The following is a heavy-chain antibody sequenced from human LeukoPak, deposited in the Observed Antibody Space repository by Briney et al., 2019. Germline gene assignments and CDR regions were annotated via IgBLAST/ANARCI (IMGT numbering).Heavy chain of an antibody. CDR3: YYGSGDYFDY. V-gene: IGHV3-53*01. CDR2: IYSGGSS. D-gene: IGHD3-10*01. Sequence: GVSLRLYCAASGFTVRSNYMSWVRQAPGKGLEWVSVIYSGGSSYYADSVKGRFTISRDNSKNTLYLQMNSLRAEDTAVYYCYYGSGDYFDYWGQGTLVTVSS. J-gene: IGHJ4*02. CDR1: GFTVRSNY.